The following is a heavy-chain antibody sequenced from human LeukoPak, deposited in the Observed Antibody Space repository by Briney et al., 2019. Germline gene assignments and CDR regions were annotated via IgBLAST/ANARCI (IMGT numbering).Heavy chain of an antibody. V-gene: IGHV3-48*03. CDR3: ARQGYYYYGLDV. Sequence: GGSLRLSCAASGFSFTSYEMNWVRQAPGKGLEWVSYISTCGITIYYADPVKGRSTIYRDNAKNFLYLQMNSLRAEDTAVYYCARQGYYYYGLDVWGRGTTVTVSS. J-gene: IGHJ6*02. CDR2: ISTCGITI. CDR1: GFSFTSYE.